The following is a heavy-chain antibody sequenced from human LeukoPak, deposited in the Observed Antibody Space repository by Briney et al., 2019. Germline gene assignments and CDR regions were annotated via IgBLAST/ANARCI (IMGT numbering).Heavy chain of an antibody. CDR2: ISDSSTGT. V-gene: IGHV3-23*01. CDR1: GFTFSSYA. J-gene: IGHJ4*02. CDR3: AKDPRSLGVCTSASCPYFDY. D-gene: IGHD2-2*01. Sequence: GGSLRLSCAASGFTFSSYAMHWVRLAPGKGLEWVSAISDSSTGTYYADSVRGRFTVSRDNSKNTLYLQMNSLRAEDTAVYYCAKDPRSLGVCTSASCPYFDYWGQGALVTVSS.